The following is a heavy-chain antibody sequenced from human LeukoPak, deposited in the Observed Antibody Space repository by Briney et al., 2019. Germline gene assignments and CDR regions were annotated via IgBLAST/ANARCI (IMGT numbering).Heavy chain of an antibody. CDR3: ARRYDSRGPVTFDF. CDR2: INPNIGTT. D-gene: IGHD3-22*01. V-gene: IGHV1-2*02. Sequence: GASVKVSCKASGYTFTDHTIHWVRQAPGQGLEWMGWINPNIGTTNYAKRFQGRLTVTRDTSINTAFMELSSLNPDDTAVFYCARRYDSRGPVTFDFWSQGTLVIVSS. J-gene: IGHJ3*01. CDR1: GYTFTDHT.